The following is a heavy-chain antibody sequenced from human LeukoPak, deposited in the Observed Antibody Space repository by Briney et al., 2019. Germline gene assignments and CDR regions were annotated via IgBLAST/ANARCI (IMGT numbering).Heavy chain of an antibody. V-gene: IGHV4-30-4*01. CDR3: ARDRFALGSV. Sequence: SETLSLTCTVSGGSISSGDYYWSWIRQPPGKGLEWIGYIYYSGSAYYNPSLKSRVTISVDTSKNQFSLKLSSVTAADTAVYYCARDRFALGSVWGQGTMVTVSS. J-gene: IGHJ3*01. D-gene: IGHD1-26*01. CDR1: GGSISSGDYY. CDR2: IYYSGSA.